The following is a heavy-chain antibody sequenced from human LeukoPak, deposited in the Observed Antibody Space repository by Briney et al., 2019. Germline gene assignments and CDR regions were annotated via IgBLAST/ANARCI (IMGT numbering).Heavy chain of an antibody. CDR3: ATLAFDS. V-gene: IGHV3-7*01. Sequence: QAGGSLRLSCTASGFTFSRSWMHWVRQAPGKGLEWVADIKEDGSDKYYGDSVKGRFTISRDNAKNSVYLQMNRLSPEDTAIYFCATLAFDSWGRRTLVTVSS. J-gene: IGHJ4*02. D-gene: IGHD3-3*02. CDR2: IKEDGSDK. CDR1: GFTFSRSW.